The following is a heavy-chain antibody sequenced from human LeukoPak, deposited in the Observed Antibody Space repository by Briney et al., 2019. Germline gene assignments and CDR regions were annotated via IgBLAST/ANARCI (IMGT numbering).Heavy chain of an antibody. J-gene: IGHJ6*03. CDR3: AKSQARWDYYMDV. CDR2: ITGSGAGT. Sequence: GGSLRLSCAASTFAFSSYAMTWVRQAPGKGLEWVSSITGSGAGTSYADSVKGRFTISRDNSKNTLYLQMNSLRAEDTAVYYCAKSQARWDYYMDVWGKGTTVTVSS. CDR1: TFAFSSYA. V-gene: IGHV3-23*01. D-gene: IGHD4-23*01.